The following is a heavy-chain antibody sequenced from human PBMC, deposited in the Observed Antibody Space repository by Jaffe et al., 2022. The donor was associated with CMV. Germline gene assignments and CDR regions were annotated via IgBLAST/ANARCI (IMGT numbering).Heavy chain of an antibody. J-gene: IGHJ4*02. CDR2: ITGSSDII. D-gene: IGHD2-21*01. CDR3: ASRAYFAFEY. CDR1: GFIFSSYV. Sequence: EVQLVESGGGLVQPGGSLRLSCAASGFIFSSYVMSWVRQAPGKGLEWVSAITGSSDIIYYTDSVKGRFTISRDNAKSTLYLQMNSLRAEDTAVYYCASRAYFAFEYWGQGTLVTVSS. V-gene: IGHV3-23*04.